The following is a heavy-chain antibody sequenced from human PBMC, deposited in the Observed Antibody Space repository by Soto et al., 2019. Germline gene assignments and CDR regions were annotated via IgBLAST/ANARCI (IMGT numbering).Heavy chain of an antibody. CDR3: ARGPEVGDYVWGSYRYTVPVDY. V-gene: IGHV3-53*01. CDR2: IYSGGST. J-gene: IGHJ4*02. Sequence: EVQLVESGGGLIQPGGSLRLSCAASGFTVSSNYMSWVRQAPGKGLEWVSVIYSGGSTYYADSVKGRFTISRDNSKNTLYLQMNSLRAEDTAVYYCARGPEVGDYVWGSYRYTVPVDYWGQGTLVTVSS. CDR1: GFTVSSNY. D-gene: IGHD3-16*02.